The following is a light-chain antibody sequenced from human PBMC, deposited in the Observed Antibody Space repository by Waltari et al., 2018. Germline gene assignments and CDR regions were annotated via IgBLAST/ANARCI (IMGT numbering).Light chain of an antibody. CDR2: GAS. CDR1: QHIISSY. J-gene: IGKJ1*01. V-gene: IGKV3-20*01. Sequence: EIVLTQSPGNLSLSQGETAKHSCRASQHIISSYIAWFHQKPGQAPRLLISGASSRASGIPDRFSGSESGTDFTLTIGRLEPEDFAVYYCQQYGSPPRTFGQGTKVEIK. CDR3: QQYGSPPRT.